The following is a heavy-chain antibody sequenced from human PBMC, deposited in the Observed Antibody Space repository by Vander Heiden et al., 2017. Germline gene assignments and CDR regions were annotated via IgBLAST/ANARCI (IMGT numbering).Heavy chain of an antibody. CDR2: IYHSGST. Sequence: QVQLQESGPGLVKPSETLSLTCAVSGYSLHSGYYLGWIRQPPGKGLEWIGSIYHSGSTYYNPSLKSRVTISVDTSKNQFSLKLSSVTAADTAVYYCARDRRRSAAAGTTAPYYYYGMDVWGQGTTVTVSS. J-gene: IGHJ6*02. CDR3: ARDRRRSAAAGTTAPYYYYGMDV. V-gene: IGHV4-38-2*02. D-gene: IGHD6-13*01. CDR1: GYSLHSGYY.